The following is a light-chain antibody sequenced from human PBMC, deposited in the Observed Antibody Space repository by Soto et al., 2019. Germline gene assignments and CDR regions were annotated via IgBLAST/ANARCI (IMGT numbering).Light chain of an antibody. Sequence: EIVMTQSPATLSVSPGERATLSCRASQSVSSNLVWYQQKPGQAPRLLIYGASTRATGIPARFSGSGSGTEFTLTISSLQSEDFAVYYCQQYGSSPPLTFGGGTKVEIK. CDR2: GAS. J-gene: IGKJ4*01. CDR1: QSVSSN. CDR3: QQYGSSPPLT. V-gene: IGKV3-15*01.